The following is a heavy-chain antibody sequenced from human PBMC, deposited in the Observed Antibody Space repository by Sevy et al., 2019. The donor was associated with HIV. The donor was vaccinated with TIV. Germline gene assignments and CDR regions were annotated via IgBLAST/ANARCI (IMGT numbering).Heavy chain of an antibody. J-gene: IGHJ3*02. D-gene: IGHD6-19*01. CDR2: INEDRCEK. CDR3: ASSVNSGWSGAFDI. CDR1: GFTFSNYW. V-gene: IGHV3-7*01. Sequence: GGSLRLSCAVSGFTFSNYWMSWVRQAPGKGLEWVANINEDRCEKYYVGSVKGRFTISRDNARNSLYLEMNNLRTEDTAVYYCASSVNSGWSGAFDIWGQGTMVTVSS.